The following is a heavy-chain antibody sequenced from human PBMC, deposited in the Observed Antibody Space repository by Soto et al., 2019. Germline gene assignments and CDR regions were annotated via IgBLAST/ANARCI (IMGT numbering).Heavy chain of an antibody. V-gene: IGHV5-51*01. D-gene: IGHD2-2*01. CDR1: GYSFTSYW. J-gene: IGHJ3*02. Sequence: PGESLKISCKGSGYSFTSYWIGWVRQMPGKGLEWMGIIYPGDSDTRYSPSFQGQVTISADKSISTAYLQWSSLKASDTAMYYCARLSHSQIYQPDANDAFDTWGQGTMVTVSS. CDR2: IYPGDSDT. CDR3: ARLSHSQIYQPDANDAFDT.